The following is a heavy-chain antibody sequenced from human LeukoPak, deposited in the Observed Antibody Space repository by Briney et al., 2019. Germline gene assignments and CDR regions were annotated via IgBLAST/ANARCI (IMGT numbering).Heavy chain of an antibody. CDR3: TTDYYDSSGYPYYFDY. D-gene: IGHD3-22*01. CDR1: GFTFDDYG. Sequence: PGGSLRLSCAASGFTFDDYGMSWVRQAPGKGLEWVSGINWNGGSTGYVDSVKGRFTISRDNAKNSLYLQMNSLRAEDTALYYCTTDYYDSSGYPYYFDYWGQGTLVTVSS. CDR2: INWNGGST. J-gene: IGHJ4*02. V-gene: IGHV3-20*04.